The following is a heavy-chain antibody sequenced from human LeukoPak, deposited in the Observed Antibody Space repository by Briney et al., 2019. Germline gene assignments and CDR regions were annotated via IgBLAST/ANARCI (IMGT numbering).Heavy chain of an antibody. CDR3: AKRGSSGSVGQDNY. V-gene: IGHV4-61*02. CDR2: IYTSGST. J-gene: IGHJ4*02. Sequence: EPSQTLSLTCTVSGGSISSGSYYWSWIRQPAGKGLEWIGRIYTSGSTNYNPSLKSRVTISVDTSKNQFSLKLSSVTAADTAVYYCAKRGSSGSVGQDNYWGQGTLVTVSS. CDR1: GGSISSGSYY. D-gene: IGHD1-26*01.